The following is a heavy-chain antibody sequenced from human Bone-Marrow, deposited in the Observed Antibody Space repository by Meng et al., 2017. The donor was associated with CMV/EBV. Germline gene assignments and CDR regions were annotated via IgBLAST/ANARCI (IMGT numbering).Heavy chain of an antibody. CDR2: ISSSGSTI. D-gene: IGHD2-15*01. V-gene: IGHV3-48*03. CDR1: GFTFSSYE. Sequence: GGSLRLSCAASGFTFSSYEMNWVRQAPGKGLEWVSYISSSGSTIYYADSVKGRFTISRDNAKNPLYLQMNSLRAEDTAVYYCARESVIWQLRAAFDIWGQGTMVTVSS. CDR3: ARESVIWQLRAAFDI. J-gene: IGHJ3*02.